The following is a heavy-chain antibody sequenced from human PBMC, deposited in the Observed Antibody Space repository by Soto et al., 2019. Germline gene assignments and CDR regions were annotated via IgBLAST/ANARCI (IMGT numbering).Heavy chain of an antibody. CDR3: ARVRSTRWSPHY. CDR2: IFYSGST. Sequence: PSETLSLTCSVSGGSISGHYWTWIRQSPGKGLEWIGYIFYSGSTNYNPSLKSRVTISVDTSKNQFSLKMSSVTAADTAVYYCARVRSTRWSPHYCGPRTLVTVSS. V-gene: IGHV4-59*11. D-gene: IGHD2-2*01. J-gene: IGHJ4*02. CDR1: GGSISGHY.